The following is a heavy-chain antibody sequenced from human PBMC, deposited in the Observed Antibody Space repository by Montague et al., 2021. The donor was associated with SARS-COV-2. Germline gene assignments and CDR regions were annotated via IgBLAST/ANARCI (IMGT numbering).Heavy chain of an antibody. V-gene: IGHV4-39*02. J-gene: IGHJ3*01. CDR1: GGSITNNIDY. Sequence: SETLSLTCTVSGGSITNNIDYWAWIRQPPGKGLEWIGSIYYIGNTYYNPSLKSRVTISVVTSKNHFTLKLSSVTAAETAVYYCARLKRYFDSSGSPSAFDFGGQGTKVTVSS. CDR2: IYYIGNT. CDR3: ARLKRYFDSSGSPSAFDF. D-gene: IGHD3-22*01.